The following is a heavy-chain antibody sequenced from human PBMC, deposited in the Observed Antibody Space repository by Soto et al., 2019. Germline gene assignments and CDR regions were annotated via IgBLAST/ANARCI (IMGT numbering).Heavy chain of an antibody. CDR2: ISSDGDIT. CDR3: VKVSTFYDILNGYYSTNFFDP. CDR1: GFTFSEYS. D-gene: IGHD3-9*01. J-gene: IGHJ5*02. V-gene: IGHV3-64D*06. Sequence: GGSLRLSCSASGFTFSEYSMHWVRQAPGKGLQYVSTISSDGDITYYADSVKGRFTISRDNSKNTLYLQMNSLRPEDTAVYYCVKVSTFYDILNGYYSTNFFDPWGQGTLVTVSS.